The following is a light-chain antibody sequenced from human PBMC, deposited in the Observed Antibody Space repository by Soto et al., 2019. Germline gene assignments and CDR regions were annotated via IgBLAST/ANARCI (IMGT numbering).Light chain of an antibody. V-gene: IGKV2-28*01. CDR2: LGS. J-gene: IGKJ3*01. Sequence: EIVMTQSPLSLSVTPGEPASISCRSSQSLLHSNGYNYLDWYVQKPGQSPQLLIYLGSNRASGVPDRFSGSGSGTDFTLKISRVEAGDVGVYYCTQPLETRRTFGPGTKVDL. CDR1: QSLLHSNGYNY. CDR3: TQPLETRRT.